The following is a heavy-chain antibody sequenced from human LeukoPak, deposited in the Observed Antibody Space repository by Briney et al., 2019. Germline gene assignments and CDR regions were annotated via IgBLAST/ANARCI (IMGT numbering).Heavy chain of an antibody. Sequence: GGSLRLSCAASGFTFNTYEMSWVRQAPGKGLEWVSFVSSSGTTMYHADSVKGRFTISRDNAKNSLYLQMNSLRAEDAAVYYCARRYCSSASCLFDYWGQGTLVTVSS. CDR2: VSSSGTTM. V-gene: IGHV3-48*03. J-gene: IGHJ4*02. CDR1: GFTFNTYE. CDR3: ARRYCSSASCLFDY. D-gene: IGHD2-2*01.